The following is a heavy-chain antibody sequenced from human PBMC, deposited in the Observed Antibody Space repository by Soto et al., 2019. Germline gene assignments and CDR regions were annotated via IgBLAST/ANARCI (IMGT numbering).Heavy chain of an antibody. CDR1: GFTFSSYA. CDR2: VSIGGST. V-gene: IGHV3-23*01. J-gene: IGHJ4*02. CDR3: AKRRGAGGHFDY. D-gene: IGHD2-15*01. Sequence: DVQLLESGGGLVQPEGSLRLSCAASGFTFSSYAMGWVRQGPGKGLVWVAVVSIGGSTHYADSVRGRFTNSRDNSKNTLSLQMNSLTAEDTAVYFCAKRRGAGGHFDYWGQGALVTVSS.